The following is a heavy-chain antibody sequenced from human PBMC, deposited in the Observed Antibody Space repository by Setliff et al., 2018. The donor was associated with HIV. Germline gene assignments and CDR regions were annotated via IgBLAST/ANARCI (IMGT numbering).Heavy chain of an antibody. Sequence: GGSLRLSCVASGFTLSHHEMSWVRQAPGKGLEWVAYISNSARTIYYADSVKGRFTISRDNGKDSLYLQMNSLRVDDTALYYCAREGQATDSFDIWGQGTMVTVSS. J-gene: IGHJ3*02. D-gene: IGHD5-12*01. V-gene: IGHV3-48*03. CDR1: GFTLSHHE. CDR2: ISNSARTI. CDR3: AREGQATDSFDI.